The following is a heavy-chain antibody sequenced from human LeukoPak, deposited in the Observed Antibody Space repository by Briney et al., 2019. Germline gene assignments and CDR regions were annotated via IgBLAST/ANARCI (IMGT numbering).Heavy chain of an antibody. CDR2: IYSGGST. J-gene: IGHJ6*03. CDR3: ARESGIAAAGTNYYYYYMDV. CDR1: EFSVGSNY. D-gene: IGHD6-13*01. V-gene: IGHV3-66*02. Sequence: GGSLRLSCAASEFSVGSNYMTWVRQAPGKGLEWVSLIYSGGSTYYADSVKGRFTISRDNSKNTLYLQMNSLRAEDTAVYYCARESGIAAAGTNYYYYYMDVWGKGTTVTVSS.